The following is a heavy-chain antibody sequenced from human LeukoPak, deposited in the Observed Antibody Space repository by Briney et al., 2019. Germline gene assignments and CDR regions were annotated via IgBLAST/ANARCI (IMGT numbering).Heavy chain of an antibody. CDR1: GYTFTSYD. Sequence: ASVKVSCKASGYTFTSYDINWVRQATGQGLEWMGWMNPNSGNTGYAQKFQGRVTITRNTSISTAYMELSSQRSEDTAVYYCARGGGNLYYYYYMDVWGKGTTVTVSS. V-gene: IGHV1-8*03. J-gene: IGHJ6*03. CDR3: ARGGGNLYYYYYMDV. CDR2: MNPNSGNT. D-gene: IGHD4-23*01.